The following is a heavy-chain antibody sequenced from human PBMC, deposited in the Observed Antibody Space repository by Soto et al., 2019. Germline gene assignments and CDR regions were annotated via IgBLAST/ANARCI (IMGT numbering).Heavy chain of an antibody. V-gene: IGHV4-39*01. D-gene: IGHD3-3*01. CDR1: GGSISSSSYY. CDR2: IYYSGST. CDR3: ARQRLGDSYDFWSGVNFDY. J-gene: IGHJ4*02. Sequence: PSETLSLTCTVSGGSISSSSYYWGWIRQPPGKGLEWIGSIYYSGSTYYNPSLKSRVTISVDTSKNQFSLKLSSVTAADTAVYYCARQRLGDSYDFWSGVNFDYWGQGTLVTVSS.